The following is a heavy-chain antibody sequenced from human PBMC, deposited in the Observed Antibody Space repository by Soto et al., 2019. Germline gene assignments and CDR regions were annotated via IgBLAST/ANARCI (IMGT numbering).Heavy chain of an antibody. Sequence: ASVKVSCKASGYTFTGYYMHWVRQAPGQGLEWMGWINPNSGGTNYAQKFQGWVTMTRDTSISTAYMELSRLRSDDTAVYYCARDKSDAEAAQEYFQHWRPGTLVTV. CDR1: GYTFTGYY. CDR2: INPNSGGT. D-gene: IGHD6-13*01. J-gene: IGHJ1*01. V-gene: IGHV1-2*04. CDR3: ARDKSDAEAAQEYFQH.